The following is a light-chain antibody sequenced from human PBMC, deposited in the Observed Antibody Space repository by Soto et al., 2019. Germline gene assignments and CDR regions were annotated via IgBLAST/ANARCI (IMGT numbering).Light chain of an antibody. CDR2: EVS. Sequence: QSVLTQPASVSGSPGQSITISCTGTSSDVGGYNYVSWYQQHPGKAPKLMIYEVSNRPSGVSNRFSGSKSGNTASLTISGLQAEDDADYYCSSYTSSSTFYVFATGTKVTVL. CDR3: SSYTSSSTFYV. V-gene: IGLV2-14*01. CDR1: SSDVGGYNY. J-gene: IGLJ1*01.